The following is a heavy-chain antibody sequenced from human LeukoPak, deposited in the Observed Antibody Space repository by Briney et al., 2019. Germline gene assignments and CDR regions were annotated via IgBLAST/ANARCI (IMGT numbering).Heavy chain of an antibody. CDR1: GGTFSSYA. J-gene: IGHJ4*02. CDR2: IIPIFGTA. Sequence: GASVKVSCKASGGTFSSYAISWVRQAPGQGLEWMGGIIPIFGTANYAQKFQGRVTITADESTSTAYMELSSLRSEDTAVYYCARAPEYYYSSGSYYKGPFDYWGQGTLVTVSS. V-gene: IGHV1-69*13. D-gene: IGHD3-10*01. CDR3: ARAPEYYYSSGSYYKGPFDY.